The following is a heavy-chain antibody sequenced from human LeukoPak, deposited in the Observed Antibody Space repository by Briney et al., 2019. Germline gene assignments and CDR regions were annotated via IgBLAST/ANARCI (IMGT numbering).Heavy chain of an antibody. Sequence: PSETLSLTCAVYGGSFSGYYWSWIRQPPGKGLEWIGEINHSGSTNYNPSLKSRVTISVDTSKNQISLKLSSVTAADTAVYYCARAHYDFWSGHNWFDPWGQGTLVTVSS. CDR2: INHSGST. D-gene: IGHD3-3*01. CDR1: GGSFSGYY. V-gene: IGHV4-34*01. CDR3: ARAHYDFWSGHNWFDP. J-gene: IGHJ5*02.